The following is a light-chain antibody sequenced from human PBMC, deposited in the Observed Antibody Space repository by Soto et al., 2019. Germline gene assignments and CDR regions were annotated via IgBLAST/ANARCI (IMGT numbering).Light chain of an antibody. J-gene: IGKJ1*01. Sequence: EIVMTQSPATLSVSPGERATLSCRASQSVNSNLAWYQQKPGQAPRLLIYDASTRATGIPARFSGSGSGTECTLTISSLQSEDFAVYYCQQYNNWPQTFGQGTKVEI. CDR1: QSVNSN. CDR3: QQYNNWPQT. CDR2: DAS. V-gene: IGKV3-15*01.